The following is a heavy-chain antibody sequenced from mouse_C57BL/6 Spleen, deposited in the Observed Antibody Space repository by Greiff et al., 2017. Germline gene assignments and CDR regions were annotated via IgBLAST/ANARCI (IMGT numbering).Heavy chain of an antibody. J-gene: IGHJ2*01. CDR3: ASWDY. Sequence: EVQLQQSGPELVKPGASVKISCKASGYTFTDYYMNWVKQSHGKSLEWIGDINPNNGGTSYNQKFKGKATLTVDKSSSPAYMELRSLTSEDSAVYYCASWDYWGQGTTLTVSS. CDR1: GYTFTDYY. V-gene: IGHV1-26*01. CDR2: INPNNGGT.